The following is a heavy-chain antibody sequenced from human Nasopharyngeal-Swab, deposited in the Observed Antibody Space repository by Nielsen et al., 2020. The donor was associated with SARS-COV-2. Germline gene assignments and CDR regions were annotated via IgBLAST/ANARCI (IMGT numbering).Heavy chain of an antibody. J-gene: IGHJ6*02. CDR3: AKYGAFGVRSYYGLDV. D-gene: IGHD4-17*01. V-gene: IGHV3-23*01. Sequence: GGSLRLSCAASGFTFSDYAMGWVRQAPGKGLEWVSLITGSAGRSDYADSVKGRFTIPRDNSKNTVYLQMNGLRVEDTAVYYCAKYGAFGVRSYYGLDVWGQGTTVTVSS. CDR1: GFTFSDYA. CDR2: ITGSAGRS.